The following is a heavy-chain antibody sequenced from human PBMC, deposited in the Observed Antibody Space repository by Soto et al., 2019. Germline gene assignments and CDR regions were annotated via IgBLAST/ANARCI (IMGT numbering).Heavy chain of an antibody. CDR1: GGPISSGGYS. V-gene: IGHV4-30-2*01. Sequence: PSGTLSLTCAVSGGPISSGGYSWSWIRQPPGKGLEWIGYIYHSGSTYYNPSLKSRVTISVDRSKNQFSLKLSSVTAADTAVYYCARIDYSNHNWFDPWGQGTLVTVSS. CDR2: IYHSGST. D-gene: IGHD4-4*01. J-gene: IGHJ5*02. CDR3: ARIDYSNHNWFDP.